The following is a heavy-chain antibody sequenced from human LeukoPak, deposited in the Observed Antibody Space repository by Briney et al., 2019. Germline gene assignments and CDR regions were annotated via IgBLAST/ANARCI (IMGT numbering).Heavy chain of an antibody. J-gene: IGHJ4*02. CDR1: GYSISSGYY. CDR3: ARDGYSGSDAL. V-gene: IGHV4-38-2*02. Sequence: SETLSLTCTVSGYSISSGYYWGWIRQPPGKGLEGIGSIYHSGSTYYNPSLKSRVTISVDTSKNQFSLKLSSVTAADTAVYYCARDGYSGSDALWGQGTLVTVSS. CDR2: IYHSGST. D-gene: IGHD5-12*01.